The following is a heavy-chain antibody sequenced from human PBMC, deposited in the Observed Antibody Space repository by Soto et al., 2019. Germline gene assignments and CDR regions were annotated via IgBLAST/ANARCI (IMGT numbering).Heavy chain of an antibody. D-gene: IGHD2-15*01. CDR3: ARVRSSGGSCYWRVPCLAFDI. V-gene: IGHV4-34*01. J-gene: IGHJ3*02. Sequence: SETLSLTCAVYGGSFSGYYWSWIRQPPGKGLEWIGEINHSGSTNYNPSLKSRVTISVDTSKNQFSLKLSSVTAADTAVYYCARVRSSGGSCYWRVPCLAFDIWGQGTMVTVSS. CDR1: GGSFSGYY. CDR2: INHSGST.